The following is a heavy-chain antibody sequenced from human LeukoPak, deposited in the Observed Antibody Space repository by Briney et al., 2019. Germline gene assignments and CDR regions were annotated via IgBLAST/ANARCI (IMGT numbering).Heavy chain of an antibody. CDR1: GGTFSSYA. CDR2: NIPIFGTA. Sequence: GASVKVSCKASGGTFSSYAISWVRQAPGQGLEWMGGNIPIFGTANYAQKFQGRVTITADESTSTAYMELSSLRSEDTAVYYCARDHGSYYFDYWGQGTLVTVSS. J-gene: IGHJ4*02. V-gene: IGHV1-69*13. D-gene: IGHD3-10*01. CDR3: ARDHGSYYFDY.